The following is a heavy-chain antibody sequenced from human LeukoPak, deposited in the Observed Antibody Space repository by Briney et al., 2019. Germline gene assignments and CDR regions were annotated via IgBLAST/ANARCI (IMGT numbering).Heavy chain of an antibody. J-gene: IGHJ4*02. D-gene: IGHD3-16*01. CDR3: ARHYDYVWGSKELDY. V-gene: IGHV5-51*01. Sequence: GESLKISCKGSGYSFTSYWIGWVRQMPGKGLEWMGIIYPGDSDTRYSPSFQGQVTISADKSISTAYLQWSSLKASDTAMYYCARHYDYVWGSKELDYWGQGTLITVSS. CDR1: GYSFTSYW. CDR2: IYPGDSDT.